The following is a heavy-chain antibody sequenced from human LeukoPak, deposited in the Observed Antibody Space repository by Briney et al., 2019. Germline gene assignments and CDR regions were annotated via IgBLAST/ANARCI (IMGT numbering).Heavy chain of an antibody. CDR3: ARVAVARLAYFDY. CDR1: GGSIRGLY. V-gene: IGHV4-59*01. D-gene: IGHD6-19*01. CDR2: VYYSGST. Sequence: SETLSLTGTVSGGSIRGLYWSWIRQPPGEGLEWIGYVYYSGSTTYNPSLKSRVTISVDTSKNQFSLRLRSVTAADTAMYYCARVAVARLAYFDYWGQGTLVTVSS. J-gene: IGHJ4*02.